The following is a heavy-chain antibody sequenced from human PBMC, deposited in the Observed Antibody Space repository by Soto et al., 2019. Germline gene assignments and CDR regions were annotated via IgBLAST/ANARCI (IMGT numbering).Heavy chain of an antibody. CDR3: ANLRKPPADY. CDR2: ISSSSSTI. Sequence: GGSLRLSCAASGFTFRSYSMNWVRQAPGKGLEWVSYISSSSSTIYYADSVKGRFTISRDNAKNSLYLQMNSLRDEDTAVYYCANLRKPPADYWGQGTLVTVSS. CDR1: GFTFRSYS. V-gene: IGHV3-48*02. J-gene: IGHJ4*02.